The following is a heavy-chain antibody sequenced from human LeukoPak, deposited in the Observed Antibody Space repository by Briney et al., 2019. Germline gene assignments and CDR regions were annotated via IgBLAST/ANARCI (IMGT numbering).Heavy chain of an antibody. Sequence: GGSLRLSCAASGFIFSTYSMNWVRQAPGKGLEWVSYISSSSSSTIYYADSVKGRFSISRDNAKNSLYLQMNSLRDEGTAVYYCARDGLVGAPFDYWGQGTLVTVSS. CDR1: GFIFSTYS. J-gene: IGHJ4*02. V-gene: IGHV3-48*02. CDR2: ISSSSSSTI. CDR3: ARDGLVGAPFDY. D-gene: IGHD1-26*01.